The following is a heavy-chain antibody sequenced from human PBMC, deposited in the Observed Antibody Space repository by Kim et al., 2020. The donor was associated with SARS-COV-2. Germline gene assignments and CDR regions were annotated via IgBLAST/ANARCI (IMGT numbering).Heavy chain of an antibody. Sequence: SETLSLTCTVSGGSISSYYWSWIRQPPGKGLEWIGYIYYSGSTNYNPSLKSRVTISVDTSKNQFSLKLSSVTAADTAVYYCARSLRGVLEFDYWGQGTLVTVSP. V-gene: IGHV4-59*13. CDR3: ARSLRGVLEFDY. J-gene: IGHJ4*02. CDR2: IYYSGST. D-gene: IGHD2-8*01. CDR1: GGSISSYY.